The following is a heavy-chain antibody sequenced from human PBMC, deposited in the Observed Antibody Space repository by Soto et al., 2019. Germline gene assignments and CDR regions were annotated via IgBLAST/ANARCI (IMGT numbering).Heavy chain of an antibody. V-gene: IGHV4-34*01. D-gene: IGHD2-21*01. CDR3: AREYSYHFDP. Sequence: QVQLQQWGAGLLKPSETLSLTCAVYGGSFSGYYWSWIRQPPGKGLEWIGEINHSGSTNYNPSLKSRVTMSVDTSKNQFSLKLTSVTAADTAVYYCAREYSYHFDPWGQGTLVTVSS. CDR2: INHSGST. J-gene: IGHJ5*02. CDR1: GGSFSGYY.